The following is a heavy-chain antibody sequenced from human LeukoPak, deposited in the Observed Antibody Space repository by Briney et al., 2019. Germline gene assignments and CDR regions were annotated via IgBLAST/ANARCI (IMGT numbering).Heavy chain of an antibody. V-gene: IGHV4-59*01. CDR2: IYYSGST. D-gene: IGHD6-19*01. J-gene: IGHJ4*02. Sequence: SETLSLTCTVSGGSISSYYWSWIRQPPGKGLEWIGYIYYSGSTNYNPSLKSRVTISVDTSKNQFSLKLSSVTAADTTVYYCPRGAVAGTDYWGRGTLVTVSS. CDR1: GGSISSYY. CDR3: PRGAVAGTDY.